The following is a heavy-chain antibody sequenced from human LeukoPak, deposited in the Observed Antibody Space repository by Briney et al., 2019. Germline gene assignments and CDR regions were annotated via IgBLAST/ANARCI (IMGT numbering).Heavy chain of an antibody. CDR1: GFTFSTYS. V-gene: IGHV3-21*01. Sequence: GGSLRLSCAASGFTFSTYSMNWVRQAPGKGLEWVSSISSGGSSIYYADSVKGRFTLSRDNAKNSLYLQMNGLRAEDTAVYYCARGFVLSRYYPDYWGQGTLVTVSS. CDR2: ISSGGSSI. CDR3: ARGFVLSRYYPDY. D-gene: IGHD3-3*01. J-gene: IGHJ4*02.